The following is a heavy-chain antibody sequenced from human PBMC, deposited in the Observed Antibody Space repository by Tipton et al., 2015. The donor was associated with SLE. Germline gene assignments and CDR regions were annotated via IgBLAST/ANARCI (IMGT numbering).Heavy chain of an antibody. Sequence: TLSLTCTVSGGSISSHYWSWIRQPPGKGLEWIGYIYYSGSTNYNPSLKSRVTISVDKSKNQFSLKLSSVTAADTAVYYCARGGYGDGYWGQGTLVTVSS. D-gene: IGHD3-10*01. CDR2: IYYSGST. CDR1: GGSISSHY. J-gene: IGHJ4*02. V-gene: IGHV4-59*11. CDR3: ARGGYGDGY.